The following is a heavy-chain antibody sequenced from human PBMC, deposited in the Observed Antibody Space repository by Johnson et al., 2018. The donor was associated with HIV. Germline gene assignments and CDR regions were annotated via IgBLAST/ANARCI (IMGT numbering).Heavy chain of an antibody. V-gene: IGHV3-30*02. Sequence: QVQLVESGGGVVQPGGSLRLSCAASGFTFSSYGMHWVRQAPGKGLEWVAFIRFDGSIEYQRDSVKGRFTISRDNTKNSLYLEMNSLRAEDTAVYYCARERGYSSVLWKLSEAAFDIWGQGTMVTVSS. J-gene: IGHJ3*02. D-gene: IGHD6-19*01. CDR2: IRFDGSIE. CDR3: ARERGYSSVLWKLSEAAFDI. CDR1: GFTFSSYG.